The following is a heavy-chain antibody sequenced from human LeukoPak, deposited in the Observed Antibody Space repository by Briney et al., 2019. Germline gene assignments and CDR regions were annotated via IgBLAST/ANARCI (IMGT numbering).Heavy chain of an antibody. D-gene: IGHD4-17*01. V-gene: IGHV1-69*04. CDR1: GGTFSSYA. CDR2: IIPILGIA. Sequence: SVKVSCKASGGTFSSYAISWVRQAPGQGLEWMGRIIPILGIANYAQKFQGRVTITADKSTSTAYMELSSLRSEGTAVYYCARTTDNWFDPWGQGTLVTVSS. CDR3: ARTTDNWFDP. J-gene: IGHJ5*02.